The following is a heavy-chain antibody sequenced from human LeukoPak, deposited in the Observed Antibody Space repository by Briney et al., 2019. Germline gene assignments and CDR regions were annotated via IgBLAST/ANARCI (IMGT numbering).Heavy chain of an antibody. V-gene: IGHV3-48*04. CDR2: ISSSSSTI. J-gene: IGHJ5*02. Sequence: PGGSLRLSCAASGFTFSSYSMSWVRQAPGKGLEWVSYISSSSSTIYYADSVKGRFTISRDNAKNSLYLQMNSLRAEDTAVYYCARGIAAADDWFDPWGQGTLVTVSS. CDR1: GFTFSSYS. CDR3: ARGIAAADDWFDP. D-gene: IGHD6-13*01.